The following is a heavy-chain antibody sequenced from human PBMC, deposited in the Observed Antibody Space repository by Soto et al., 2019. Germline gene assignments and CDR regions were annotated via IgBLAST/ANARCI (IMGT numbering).Heavy chain of an antibody. CDR3: AKNYFFDN. CDR2: ISIGGTT. V-gene: IGHV3-23*05. J-gene: IGHJ4*02. CDR1: GFTFDSSA. Sequence: EVQLLESGGGLVQPGGSLTLSCAASGFTFDSSAMSWVRQAPGKGLEWVSSISIGGTTYYADSVKGRFTISRDNSRNTLYLQMNSLRAEDTAFYYCAKNYFFDNWGQGPLITVSS. D-gene: IGHD1-7*01.